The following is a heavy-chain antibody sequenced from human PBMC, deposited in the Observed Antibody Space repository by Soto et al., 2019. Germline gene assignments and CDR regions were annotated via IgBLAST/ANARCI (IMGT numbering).Heavy chain of an antibody. D-gene: IGHD3-3*01. V-gene: IGHV3-23*01. CDR1: GLPFSSYS. CDR2: ISGSGGST. J-gene: IGHJ5*02. Sequence: GGSLRLSCSASGLPFSSYSMSWVRQAPGKGLEWVSAISGSGGSTYYADSVKGRFTISRDNSKNTLYLQMNSLRAEDTAVYYCAKDPSRSYLEWFNWFDPWGQGTLVTVSS. CDR3: AKDPSRSYLEWFNWFDP.